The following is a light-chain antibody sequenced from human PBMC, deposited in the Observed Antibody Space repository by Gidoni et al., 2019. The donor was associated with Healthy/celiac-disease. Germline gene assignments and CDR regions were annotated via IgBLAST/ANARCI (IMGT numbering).Light chain of an antibody. Sequence: IRMTQSPSTLSASVGDRVTITCRASQRISSWLAWYQQKPGKAPKLLIYDASSLESGVPSRFSGSGSGTEFTLTISSLQPDDFATYYCQQYNSSPLTFGGGTKVEIK. CDR1: QRISSW. CDR2: DAS. CDR3: QQYNSSPLT. V-gene: IGKV1-5*01. J-gene: IGKJ4*01.